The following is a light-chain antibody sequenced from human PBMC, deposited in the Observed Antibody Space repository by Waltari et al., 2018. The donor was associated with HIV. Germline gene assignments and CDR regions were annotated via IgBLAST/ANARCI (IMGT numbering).Light chain of an antibody. V-gene: IGLV2-11*01. CDR2: DVT. J-gene: IGLJ1*01. CDR1: SGALDGSSF. Sequence: QSALTQPRSVSGSPGQSVTLSCTGSSGALDGSSFVSWYQQHPGEAPKVVIYDVTKRPSGVPDRFSGSRSGNTASLTISGLQAEDEADYFCCSFVGSYSYVFGTGTKLTVL. CDR3: CSFVGSYSYV.